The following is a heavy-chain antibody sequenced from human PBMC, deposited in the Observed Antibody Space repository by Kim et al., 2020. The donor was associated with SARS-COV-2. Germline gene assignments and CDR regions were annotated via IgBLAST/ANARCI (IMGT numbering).Heavy chain of an antibody. Sequence: SVKSRININPDTSKNQFSLQLNSVTPEDTAVYYCARDGGQGSWYPYYFDYWGQGTLVTVSS. J-gene: IGHJ4*02. D-gene: IGHD6-13*01. CDR3: ARDGGQGSWYPYYFDY. V-gene: IGHV6-1*01.